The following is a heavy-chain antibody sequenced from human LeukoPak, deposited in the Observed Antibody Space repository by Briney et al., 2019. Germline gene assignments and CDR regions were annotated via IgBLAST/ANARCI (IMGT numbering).Heavy chain of an antibody. Sequence: PGGSLRLSCAASGFTFSNAWMSWVRQAPGKGLEWVGRIKSKTDGGTTDYAAPGKGRFTISRGDSKNTLYLQMSSLKTEDTAVYYCTTGPYEWSRYYWGQGTLVTVSS. CDR2: IKSKTDGGTT. J-gene: IGHJ4*02. D-gene: IGHD3-3*01. CDR3: TTGPYEWSRYY. CDR1: GFTFSNAW. V-gene: IGHV3-15*01.